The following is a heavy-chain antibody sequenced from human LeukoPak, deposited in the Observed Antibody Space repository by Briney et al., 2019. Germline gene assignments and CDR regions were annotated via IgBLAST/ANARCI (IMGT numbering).Heavy chain of an antibody. V-gene: IGHV3-7*01. CDR1: GFTFSGFS. J-gene: IGHJ5*02. CDR2: IKQDGSER. D-gene: IGHD3-16*01. Sequence: GGSLRLSCAASGFTFSGFSMSWVRQSPTKGLEWVANIKQDGSERYYVDFVKGRFTISRDNAKNSLSLQMNNLRVEDTAVYYCARHYGPWGQGTLVTVSS. CDR3: ARHYGP.